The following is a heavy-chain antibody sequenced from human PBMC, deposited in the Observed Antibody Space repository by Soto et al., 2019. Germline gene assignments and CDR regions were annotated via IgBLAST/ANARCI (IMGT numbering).Heavy chain of an antibody. J-gene: IGHJ5*02. Sequence: QVQLVQSGAEVKKPGASVKVSCKAPRYIFTAYFMHWVRQAPGQGLGWLGWINPNNGATNYGLSFQGRVTMTRDTSISTAYMELSSLRSDDTAVYYCASHDPGARFDPWGQGTLVIVSS. V-gene: IGHV1-2*02. D-gene: IGHD1-1*01. CDR2: INPNNGAT. CDR3: ASHDPGARFDP. CDR1: RYIFTAYF.